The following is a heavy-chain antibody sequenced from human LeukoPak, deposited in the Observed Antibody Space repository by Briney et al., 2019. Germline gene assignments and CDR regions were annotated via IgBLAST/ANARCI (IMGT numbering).Heavy chain of an antibody. CDR1: GFTFSSYG. Sequence: GGSLRLSCAASGFTFSSYGMHWVRQAPGKGLEWVAVIWYDGSNKYYADSVKGRFTISRDNSKNTLYLQMNSLRAEDTAVYYSARDFDLGSGSYSPGGDYYYGMDVWGQGTPVTVSS. D-gene: IGHD3-10*01. CDR3: ARDFDLGSGSYSPGGDYYYGMDV. V-gene: IGHV3-33*01. J-gene: IGHJ6*02. CDR2: IWYDGSNK.